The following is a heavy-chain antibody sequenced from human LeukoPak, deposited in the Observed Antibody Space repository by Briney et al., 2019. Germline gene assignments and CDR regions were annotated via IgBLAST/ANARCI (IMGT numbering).Heavy chain of an antibody. D-gene: IGHD1-26*01. CDR2: ITSDGSTS. CDR3: TRGLYGSPGDN. Sequence: QPGGSLRLSCAASGFTFSNYRTHWVRQAPGKGLLWVSRITSDGSTSDYADSVMGRFTMSRDNAKNTVYLHMNSLGAEDTAVYYCTRGLYGSPGDNWGQGTLVTVSS. CDR1: GFTFSNYR. J-gene: IGHJ4*02. V-gene: IGHV3-74*01.